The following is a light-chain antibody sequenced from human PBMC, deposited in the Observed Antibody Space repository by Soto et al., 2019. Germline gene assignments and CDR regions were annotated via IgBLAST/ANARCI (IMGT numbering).Light chain of an antibody. Sequence: QSVLTQPASVSGSPGQSITISCTGTISDVGGYNFVSWYQQHPGNAPKLIIHEVLNRPSGVSSRFSGSKSGNTASLTISGLQAEDDAVYYCCSHSASSHWVFGGGTKLTVL. CDR1: ISDVGGYNF. CDR3: CSHSASSHWV. J-gene: IGLJ3*02. CDR2: EVL. V-gene: IGLV2-14*03.